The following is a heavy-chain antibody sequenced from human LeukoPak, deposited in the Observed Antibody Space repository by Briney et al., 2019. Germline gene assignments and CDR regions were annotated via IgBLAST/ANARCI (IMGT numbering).Heavy chain of an antibody. J-gene: IGHJ4*02. CDR1: GFTFTSSD. CDR2: IVVGSGNT. CDR3: AADYYDSSGQWVDY. V-gene: IGHV1-58*02. Sequence: ASVKVSCKASGFTFTSSDMQWVRQARGQRLEWIGWIVVGSGNTNYAQKFQERVTITRDMSTSTAYMELSSLRSEDTAVYYCAADYYDSSGQWVDYWGQGTLVTVSS. D-gene: IGHD3-22*01.